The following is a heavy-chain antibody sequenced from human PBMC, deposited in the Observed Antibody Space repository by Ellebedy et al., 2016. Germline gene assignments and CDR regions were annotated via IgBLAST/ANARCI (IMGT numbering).Heavy chain of an antibody. V-gene: IGHV4-34*01. D-gene: IGHD3-22*01. CDR2: INHSGST. CDR3: ARAMIVGNWFNP. CDR1: GGSFSGYY. J-gene: IGHJ5*02. Sequence: SETLSLXCAVYGGSFSGYYWSWIRQPPGKGLEWIGEINHSGSTNYNPSLKSRVTISVDTSKNQFSLKLSSVTAADTAVYYCARAMIVGNWFNPWGQGTLVTVSS.